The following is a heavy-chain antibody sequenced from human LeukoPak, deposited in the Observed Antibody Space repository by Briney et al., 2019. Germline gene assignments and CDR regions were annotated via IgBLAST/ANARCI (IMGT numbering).Heavy chain of an antibody. Sequence: GGSLRLSCAASGFTFSSYAMSWVRQAPGKGLEWVSGISGSGGSTYYADSVKGRFTISRDNSKNTLFLQMNSLRAEDTAVYYCAKEIPVHYYYYYMDVWGKGTTVTVSS. CDR3: AKEIPVHYYYYYMDV. J-gene: IGHJ6*03. V-gene: IGHV3-23*01. D-gene: IGHD2-21*01. CDR2: ISGSGGST. CDR1: GFTFSSYA.